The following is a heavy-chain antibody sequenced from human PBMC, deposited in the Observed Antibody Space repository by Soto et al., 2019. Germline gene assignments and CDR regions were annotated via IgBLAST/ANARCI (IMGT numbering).Heavy chain of an antibody. V-gene: IGHV1-69*13. Sequence: SVKVSCKASGGTFSSYAISWVRQAPGQGLEWMGGIIPIFGTANYAQKFQGRVTITADESTSTAYMELSSLRSEDTAVYYCASYNWNDPFYDYWGQGTLVTVSS. CDR3: ASYNWNDPFYDY. D-gene: IGHD1-20*01. J-gene: IGHJ4*02. CDR2: IIPIFGTA. CDR1: GGTFSSYA.